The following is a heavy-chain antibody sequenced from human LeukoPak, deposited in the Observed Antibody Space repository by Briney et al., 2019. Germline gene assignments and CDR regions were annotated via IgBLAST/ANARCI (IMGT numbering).Heavy chain of an antibody. V-gene: IGHV1-69*01. D-gene: IGHD5-18*01. CDR2: IIPIFGTA. CDR3: ARDRDIVVHRGYGYGTFDY. J-gene: IGHJ4*02. CDR1: GGTFSSYA. Sequence: ASVKVSCKASGGTFSSYAISWVRQAPGQGLEWMGGIIPIFGTANYAQKFQGRVTITADESTSTAYMELSSLRSEDTAVYYCARDRDIVVHRGYGYGTFDYWGQGTLVTVSS.